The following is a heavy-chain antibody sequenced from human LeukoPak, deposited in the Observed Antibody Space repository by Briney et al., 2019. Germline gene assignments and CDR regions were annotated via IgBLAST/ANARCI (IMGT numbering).Heavy chain of an antibody. Sequence: GGSLRLSCAASGFTFSNAWMSWVRQAPGKGLEWVGRIKSKTDGGTTDYAAPVKGRFTISRDDSKNTLYLQMNSLKTEDTAVYYCTTDPTGSGWYRWFDPWGQGTLVTVSS. CDR2: IKSKTDGGTT. V-gene: IGHV3-15*01. CDR1: GFTFSNAW. CDR3: TTDPTGSGWYRWFDP. D-gene: IGHD6-19*01. J-gene: IGHJ5*02.